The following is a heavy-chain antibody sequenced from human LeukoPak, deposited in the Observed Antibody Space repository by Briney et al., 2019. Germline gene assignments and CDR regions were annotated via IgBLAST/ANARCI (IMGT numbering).Heavy chain of an antibody. Sequence: GGSLRLSCAASGFNFRMYAMSWVRLAPGKGLEWVSGIVGDGSSTYYADSVKGRFTISKDYSKNTLYLQMNSLSAEDTAMYYCAKDSIYGYGKWDIDYWGQGTLVTVSS. J-gene: IGHJ4*02. CDR2: IVGDGSST. CDR1: GFNFRMYA. D-gene: IGHD1-26*01. V-gene: IGHV3-23*01. CDR3: AKDSIYGYGKWDIDY.